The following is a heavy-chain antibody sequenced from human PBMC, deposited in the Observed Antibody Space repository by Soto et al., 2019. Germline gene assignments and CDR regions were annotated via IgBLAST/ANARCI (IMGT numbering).Heavy chain of an antibody. V-gene: IGHV3-66*01. CDR1: GFTVSSNY. CDR2: TYSGGGST. J-gene: IGHJ4*02. Sequence: EVQLVESGGGLVQPGGSLRLSCAASGFTVSSNYMSWVRQAPGKRLEWVSVTYSGGGSTYYADSVKGRFTISRDNSKNTLYLQMNSLRAEDTAVYYCARAPAAYGGNSVDYWAGEPWSPSPQ. CDR3: ARAPAAYGGNSVDY. D-gene: IGHD4-17*01.